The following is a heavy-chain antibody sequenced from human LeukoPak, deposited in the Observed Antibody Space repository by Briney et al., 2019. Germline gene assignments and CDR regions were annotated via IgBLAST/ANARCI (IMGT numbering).Heavy chain of an antibody. V-gene: IGHV1-69*04. CDR2: IVPILGIA. D-gene: IGHD1-1*01. J-gene: IGHJ3*02. CDR3: AREGPRYPRHLSSGAFDI. CDR1: GGTFSSYA. Sequence: ASVKVSCKASGGTFSSYAISWVRQAPGQGLEWMGRIVPILGIANYAQKFQGRVTITADKSTSTAYMELSSLRSEDTAVYYCAREGPRYPRHLSSGAFDIWGQGTMVTVSS.